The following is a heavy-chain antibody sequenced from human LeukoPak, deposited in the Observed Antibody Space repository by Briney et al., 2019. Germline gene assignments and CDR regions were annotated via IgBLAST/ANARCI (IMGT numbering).Heavy chain of an antibody. CDR1: GFTFSSYA. Sequence: PGGSLRLSCAASGFTFSSYAMSWVRQAPGKGLEWVSAISGSGGSTYYADSVRGRSTISRDNSKNTLYLQMNSLRAEDTAVYYCAKGLRGITMIVVVIKPFDYWGQGTLVTVSS. CDR3: AKGLRGITMIVVVIKPFDY. J-gene: IGHJ4*02. V-gene: IGHV3-23*01. CDR2: ISGSGGST. D-gene: IGHD3-22*01.